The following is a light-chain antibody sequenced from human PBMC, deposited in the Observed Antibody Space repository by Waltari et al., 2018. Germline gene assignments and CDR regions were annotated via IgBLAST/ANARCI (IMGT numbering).Light chain of an antibody. J-gene: IGLJ3*02. Sequence: SYELTQPSSVSVSPGQTASITCSGDILAKKYARWFQQKPGQAPVLVIFKDSERPSGIPERLSGSSSGTTVTLTISGARAEDEADYYCFAAADNYQGVFGGGTKLTVL. CDR2: KDS. V-gene: IGLV3-27*01. CDR3: FAAADNYQGV. CDR1: ILAKKY.